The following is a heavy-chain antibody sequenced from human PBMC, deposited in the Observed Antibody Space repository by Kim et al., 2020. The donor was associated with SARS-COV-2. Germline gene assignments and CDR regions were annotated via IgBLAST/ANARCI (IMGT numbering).Heavy chain of an antibody. CDR2: ISYDGSNK. CDR1: GFTFSSYG. D-gene: IGHD3-10*01. J-gene: IGHJ6*02. Sequence: GGSLRLSCAASGFTFSSYGMHWVRQAPGKVLEWVAVISYDGSNKYYADSVKGRFTISRDNSKNTLYLQMNSLRAEDTAVYYCAKDWEWGVTYHAYYYGMDVWGQGTTVTVSS. V-gene: IGHV3-30*18. CDR3: AKDWEWGVTYHAYYYGMDV.